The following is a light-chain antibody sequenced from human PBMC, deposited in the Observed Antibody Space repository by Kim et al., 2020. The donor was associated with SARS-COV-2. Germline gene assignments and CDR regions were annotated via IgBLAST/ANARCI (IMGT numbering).Light chain of an antibody. CDR1: KLGDKY. J-gene: IGLJ1*01. Sequence: VSPGQTASITCSGDKLGDKYACWYQQKPGQSPVLVIYQDSERPSVIPERFSGSNSGNTATLTISGTQAMDEADYYCQAWDSSTAGVFGTGTKVTVL. V-gene: IGLV3-1*01. CDR3: QAWDSSTAGV. CDR2: QDS.